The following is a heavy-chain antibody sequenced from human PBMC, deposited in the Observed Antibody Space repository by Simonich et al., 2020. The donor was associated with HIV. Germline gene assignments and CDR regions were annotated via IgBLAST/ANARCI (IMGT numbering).Heavy chain of an antibody. V-gene: IGHV3-49*03. J-gene: IGHJ6*03. CDR2: IRSKAYGGTT. CDR3: ARDGAATHYYYYYMDV. D-gene: IGHD6-13*01. CDR1: GFTFGDYA. Sequence: EVQLVESGGGLVQPGRSLRLSCTASGFTFGDYAMSWFRQAPGKGLEWVGFIRSKAYGGTTEYAAFVKGRITISRDDSKSIAYLKMNSLRAEDTAVYYCARDGAATHYYYYYMDVWGKGTTVTVSS.